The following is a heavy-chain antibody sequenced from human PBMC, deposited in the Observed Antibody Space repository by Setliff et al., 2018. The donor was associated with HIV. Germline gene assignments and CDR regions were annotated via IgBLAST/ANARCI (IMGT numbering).Heavy chain of an antibody. CDR3: ARGRNSGSYFRYYYYGMDV. Sequence: PSETLSLTCTVSGGSMSGSSYYWGWIRQPPGKGLEWIGSLDYSGATYYNPSLKSRVTISVDTSKNQFSLRLNSVTAADTAVYYCARGRNSGSYFRYYYYGMDVWGQGTTVTVSS. CDR1: GGSMSGSSYY. V-gene: IGHV4-39*01. CDR2: LDYSGAT. D-gene: IGHD1-26*01. J-gene: IGHJ6*02.